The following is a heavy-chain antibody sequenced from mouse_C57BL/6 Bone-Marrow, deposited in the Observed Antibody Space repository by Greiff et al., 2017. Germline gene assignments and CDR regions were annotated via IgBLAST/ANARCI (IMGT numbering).Heavy chain of an antibody. CDR1: GFTFSSYA. J-gene: IGHJ2*01. Sequence: EVKLQESGGGLVKPGGSLKLSCAASGFTFSSYAMSWVRQTPEKRLEWVATISDGGSYTYYPDNVKGRFTISRDNAKNNLYLQMSHLKSEDTAMYYCARVPFITTVVATDYWGQGTTLTVSS. CDR2: ISDGGSYT. D-gene: IGHD1-1*01. V-gene: IGHV5-4*03. CDR3: ARVPFITTVVATDY.